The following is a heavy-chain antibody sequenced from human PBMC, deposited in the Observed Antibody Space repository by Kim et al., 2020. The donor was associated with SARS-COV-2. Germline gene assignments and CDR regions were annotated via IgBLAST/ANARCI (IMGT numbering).Heavy chain of an antibody. CDR3: ARALVGTTMLDY. J-gene: IGHJ4*02. CDR2: T. V-gene: IGHV1-3*01. Sequence: TKNSQNSQDRVTLTRDTSTNTAYMELSSRRSEDTAVYYCARALVGTTMLDYWGQGALVTVSS. D-gene: IGHD1-26*01.